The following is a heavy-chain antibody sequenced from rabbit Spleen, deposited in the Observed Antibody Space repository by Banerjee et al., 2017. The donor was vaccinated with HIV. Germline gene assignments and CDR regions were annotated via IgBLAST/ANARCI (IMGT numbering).Heavy chain of an antibody. V-gene: IGHV1S45*01. J-gene: IGHJ4*01. CDR2: INVATGTA. CDR1: GFSFSDRCV. CDR3: ARDLVDVIGWNFDF. Sequence: QQQLVESGGGLVKPGASLTLTCTASGFSFSDRCVMCWVRQAPGKGLEWIACINVATGTAVYATWAKGRFTISSTSSTTGALKMTALTAADTATYFCARDLVDVIGWNFDFWGPGTLVTVS. D-gene: IGHD1-1*01.